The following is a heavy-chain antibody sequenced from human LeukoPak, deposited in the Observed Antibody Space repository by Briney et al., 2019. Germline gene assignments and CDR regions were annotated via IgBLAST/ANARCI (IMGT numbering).Heavy chain of an antibody. CDR2: INPNSGGT. CDR3: ARSITIFGVVIVDDFDY. J-gene: IGHJ4*02. CDR1: GYTFTGYY. V-gene: IGHV1-2*02. Sequence: ASVKVSCKASGYTFTGYYMHWVRQAPGQGLEWMGWINPNSGGTNYAQKFQGRVTMTRDTSISTAYMELSRLRSDDTAVYYCARSITIFGVVIVDDFDYWGQGTLVTVSS. D-gene: IGHD3-3*01.